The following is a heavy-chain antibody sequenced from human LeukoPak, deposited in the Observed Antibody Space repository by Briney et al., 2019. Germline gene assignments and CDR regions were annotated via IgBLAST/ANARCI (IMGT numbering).Heavy chain of an antibody. Sequence: SETLSLTCAVSGGSISSGGYSWSWIRQPPGKGLEWIGYIYHSGSTYYNPSLKSRVTISVDRSKNQFSLKLGSVTAADTAVYYCARGRSGYSYGPFDYWGQGTLVTVSS. J-gene: IGHJ4*02. CDR1: GGSISSGGYS. CDR3: ARGRSGYSYGPFDY. V-gene: IGHV4-30-2*01. D-gene: IGHD5-18*01. CDR2: IYHSGST.